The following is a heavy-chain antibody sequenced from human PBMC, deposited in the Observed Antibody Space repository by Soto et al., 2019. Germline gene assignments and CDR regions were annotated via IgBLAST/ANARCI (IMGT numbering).Heavy chain of an antibody. CDR2: IYSGGST. D-gene: IGHD6-6*01. Sequence: GGSLRLSCAASGFTVSSNYMSWVRQAPGKGLEWVSVIYSGGSTYYADSVKGRFTISRDNSKNTLYLQMNSLRAEDTAVYYCAATSIAARHDYYYMDVWGKGTTVTVSS. J-gene: IGHJ6*03. V-gene: IGHV3-66*01. CDR1: GFTVSSNY. CDR3: AATSIAARHDYYYMDV.